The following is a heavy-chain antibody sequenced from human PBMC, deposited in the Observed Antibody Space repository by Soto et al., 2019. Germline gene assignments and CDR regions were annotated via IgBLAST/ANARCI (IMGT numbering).Heavy chain of an antibody. V-gene: IGHV3-33*01. CDR2: IWYDGSNK. CDR1: GFTFSSYG. CDR3: ARAWLVPGWFDP. Sequence: GGSLRLSCAASGFTFSSYGMHWVRQAPGKGLEWVAVIWYDGSNKYYADSVKGRFTISRDNSKNTLYLQMNSLRAEDTAVYYCARAWLVPGWFDPWGQGTLVTVSS. J-gene: IGHJ5*02. D-gene: IGHD6-19*01.